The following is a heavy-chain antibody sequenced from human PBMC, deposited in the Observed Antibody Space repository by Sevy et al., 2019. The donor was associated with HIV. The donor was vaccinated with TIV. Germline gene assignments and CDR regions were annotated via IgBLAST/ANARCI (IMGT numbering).Heavy chain of an antibody. J-gene: IGHJ4*02. Sequence: GGSLRLSCAASGFTFSSYSMNWVRQAPGKGLEWVSSISSSSSYIYYADSMKGRFTISRDNAKNSLYLQMNSLRAEDTAVYYCARDRDSYWGQGTLVTVSS. CDR3: ARDRDSY. V-gene: IGHV3-21*01. CDR2: ISSSSSYI. D-gene: IGHD2-15*01. CDR1: GFTFSSYS.